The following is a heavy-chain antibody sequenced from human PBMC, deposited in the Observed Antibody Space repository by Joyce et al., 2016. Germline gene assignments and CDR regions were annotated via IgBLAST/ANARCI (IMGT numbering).Heavy chain of an antibody. CDR2: VYDSGSA. CDR1: GGSISSSSSTYY. V-gene: IGHV4-39*01. J-gene: IGHJ5*02. D-gene: IGHD3-3*01. Sequence: QLQLQESGPGLVKPSETLSLTCTVSGGSISSSSSTYYWGWNRQPPGKGLEWIGGVYDSGSAHDSPSLKSRLTISVDRSKSQFFLKMGSVTAADTAIYYCARQRITVFGVAPSGTWFDPWGQGTLVTVSS. CDR3: ARQRITVFGVAPSGTWFDP.